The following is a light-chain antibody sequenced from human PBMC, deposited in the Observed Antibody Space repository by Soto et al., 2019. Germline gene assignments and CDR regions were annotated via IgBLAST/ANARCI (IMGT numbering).Light chain of an antibody. J-gene: IGKJ2*03. CDR3: QQYKDYYS. CDR1: QSVDSS. Sequence: EIVLTQSPATLSVSPGERATLSCRASQSVDSSLAWYQQRPGQAPRLLIQGASTRDPGIPARFSGSGSGTEFTPSISDLQSEDSAVYYCQQYKDYYSFGQGTKLEIK. CDR2: GAS. V-gene: IGKV3-15*01.